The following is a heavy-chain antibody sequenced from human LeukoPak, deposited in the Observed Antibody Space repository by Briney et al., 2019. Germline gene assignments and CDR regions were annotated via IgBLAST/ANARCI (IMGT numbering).Heavy chain of an antibody. D-gene: IGHD3-3*02. J-gene: IGHJ4*02. CDR1: GFTLSNYW. CDR3: ARDEHLWQISH. CDR2: ISEDGRAT. Sequence: GGSLILSCAASGFTLSNYWIHWVRQAPGKGLVWVSRISEDGRATTYADYVKGRFTISKDNAKNSVYLQMNSLRAEDTAVYYCARDEHLWQISHWGQGTLVTVSS. V-gene: IGHV3-74*01.